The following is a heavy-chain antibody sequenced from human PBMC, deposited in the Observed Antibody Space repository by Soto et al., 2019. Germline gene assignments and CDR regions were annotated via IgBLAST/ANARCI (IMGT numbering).Heavy chain of an antibody. V-gene: IGHV4-34*01. CDR2: ISHSGST. Sequence: QVQLQQWGAGLLKPSETLSLTCAVYGGSFSGYYWCWIRQPPGTGLERIGEISHSGSTNDNPSLKSRVTISVDTSKNQFSLKLSSVTAADTAVYYGARSRAVAGTSLWYWGQGTLVTVSS. CDR1: GGSFSGYY. D-gene: IGHD6-19*01. CDR3: ARSRAVAGTSLWY. J-gene: IGHJ4*02.